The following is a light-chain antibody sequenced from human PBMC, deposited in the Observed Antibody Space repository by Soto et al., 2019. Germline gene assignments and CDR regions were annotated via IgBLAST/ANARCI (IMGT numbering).Light chain of an antibody. CDR2: DVS. Sequence: QSALTQPRSVSGSPGQSVTISCTGTSSDVGTYDFVSWYQQHPGTAPRLMIFDVSERPSGVPVRFSGSKSGNTASLTISGLQAEDEADYYCCLYAVTFYVFGTGTKVTVL. CDR1: SSDVGTYDF. CDR3: CLYAVTFYV. J-gene: IGLJ1*01. V-gene: IGLV2-11*01.